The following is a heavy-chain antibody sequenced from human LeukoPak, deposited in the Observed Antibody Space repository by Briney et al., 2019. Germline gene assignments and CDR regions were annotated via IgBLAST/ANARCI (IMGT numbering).Heavy chain of an antibody. V-gene: IGHV4-59*01. CDR3: ASDLVAGPIVY. CDR2: IYYSGST. Sequence: SEPLSLTCTLSGCSISSYYWSWIRQPPGGGVEWIGYIYYSGSTNYNPPLKSRVTISVDTSKNQFSLKLSAVTAADTAVYYCASDLVAGPIVYWGQGTLVTVSS. CDR1: GCSISSYY. D-gene: IGHD2-15*01. J-gene: IGHJ4*02.